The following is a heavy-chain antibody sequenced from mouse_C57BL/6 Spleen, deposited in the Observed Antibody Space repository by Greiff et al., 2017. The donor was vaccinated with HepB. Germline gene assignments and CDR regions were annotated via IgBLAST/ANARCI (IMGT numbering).Heavy chain of an antibody. CDR3: ARDRERDYFDY. D-gene: IGHD3-1*01. J-gene: IGHJ2*01. Sequence: EVQLVESGPGLVKPSQSLSLTCSVTGYSITSGYYWNWIRQFPGNKLEWMGYISYDGSNNYNPSLKNRISITRDTSKNQFFLKLNSVTTEDTATYYCARDRERDYFDYWGQGTTLTVSS. CDR2: ISYDGSN. V-gene: IGHV3-6*01. CDR1: GYSITSGYY.